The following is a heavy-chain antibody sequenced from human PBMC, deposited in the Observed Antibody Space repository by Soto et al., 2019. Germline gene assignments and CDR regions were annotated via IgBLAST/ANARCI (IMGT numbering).Heavy chain of an antibody. CDR2: IYYSGST. Sequence: SGTLSLTCTVSGGSISSSSYYWGWIRQPPGKGLEWIGSIYYSGSTYYNPSLKSRVTISVDTSKNQFSLKLSSVTAADTAVYYCARHGITMVRGPYYGMDVWGQGTTVTVSS. V-gene: IGHV4-39*01. J-gene: IGHJ6*02. D-gene: IGHD3-10*01. CDR1: GGSISSSSYY. CDR3: ARHGITMVRGPYYGMDV.